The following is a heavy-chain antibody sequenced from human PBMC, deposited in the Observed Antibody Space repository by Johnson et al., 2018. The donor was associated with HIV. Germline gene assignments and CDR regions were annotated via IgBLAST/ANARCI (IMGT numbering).Heavy chain of an antibody. CDR2: ISYDGSNK. Sequence: QVQLVESGGGLVQPGRSLRLSCAASGITFSDYAMHWVRQAPGKGLEWVAVISYDGSNKYYADSVKGRFTISRDNSKNTLYLQMNSLRAEDTAVYYCARCDSSSPLRAFDIWGQGTMVTVSS. V-gene: IGHV3-30-3*01. CDR1: GITFSDYA. J-gene: IGHJ3*02. CDR3: ARCDSSSPLRAFDI. D-gene: IGHD6-6*01.